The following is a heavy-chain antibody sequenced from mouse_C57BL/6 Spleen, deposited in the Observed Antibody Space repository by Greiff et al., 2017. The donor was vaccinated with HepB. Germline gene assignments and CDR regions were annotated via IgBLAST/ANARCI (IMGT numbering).Heavy chain of an antibody. V-gene: IGHV1-69*01. CDR1: GYTFTSYW. CDR3: ARRQLRPPYFDY. CDR2: IDPSDSYT. Sequence: VQLQQPGAELVMPGASVKLSCKASGYTFTSYWMHWVKQRPGQGLEWIGEIDPSDSYTNYNQKFKGKTTLPVDKSSSTAYMQLSSLTSEDSAVYYCARRQLRPPYFDYWGQGTTLTVSS. J-gene: IGHJ2*01. D-gene: IGHD3-2*02.